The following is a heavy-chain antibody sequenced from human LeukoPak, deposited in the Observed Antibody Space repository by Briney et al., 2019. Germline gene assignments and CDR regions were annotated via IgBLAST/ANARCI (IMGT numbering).Heavy chain of an antibody. CDR3: ARRGGSGRAFDY. Sequence: PSETLSLTCSVSGASISGGTYYWGWIRQPPGKGLEWIGSTYYTGSTYDNPSLKSRVTISVDTSKNQFSLKLSSVTAADTAVYYCARRGGSGRAFDYWGQGTLVTVSS. V-gene: IGHV4-39*01. CDR2: TYYTGST. CDR1: GASISGGTYY. J-gene: IGHJ4*02. D-gene: IGHD1-26*01.